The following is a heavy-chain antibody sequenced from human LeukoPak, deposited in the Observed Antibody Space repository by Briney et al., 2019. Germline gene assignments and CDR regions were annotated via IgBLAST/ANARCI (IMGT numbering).Heavy chain of an antibody. V-gene: IGHV3-21*01. D-gene: IGHD6-13*01. J-gene: IGHJ6*03. Sequence: PGGSLRLSCAASGFAFSSYSMNWVRQAPGKGLEWVSSISSSSSYIYCADSVKGRFTISRDNAKNSLYLQMNSLRAEDAAVYYCARDPAAAETNYYMDVWGKGTTVTVSS. CDR2: ISSSSSYI. CDR1: GFAFSSYS. CDR3: ARDPAAAETNYYMDV.